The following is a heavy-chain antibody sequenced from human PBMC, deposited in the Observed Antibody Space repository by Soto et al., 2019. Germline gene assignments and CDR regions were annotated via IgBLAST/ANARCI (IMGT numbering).Heavy chain of an antibody. D-gene: IGHD3-16*02. CDR2: INHSGST. Sequence: QVQLQQWGAGLLKPSETLSLTCAVYGGSFSGYYWSWIRQPPGKGLEWIGEINHSGSTNYNPSLKSRVTISVDTSKNQFSLKLSSVTAADTAVYYCARGPPGEWGYIWGSYRYNGGYYFDYWGQGTLVTVSS. J-gene: IGHJ4*02. V-gene: IGHV4-34*01. CDR1: GGSFSGYY. CDR3: ARGPPGEWGYIWGSYRYNGGYYFDY.